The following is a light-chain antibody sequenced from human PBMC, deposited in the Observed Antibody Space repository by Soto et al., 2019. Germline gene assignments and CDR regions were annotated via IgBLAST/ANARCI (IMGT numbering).Light chain of an antibody. CDR2: GAS. CDR1: QSVSSN. CDR3: QQYNNWPWT. Sequence: EIVMTQSPATLYVSPGERATLSCRASQSVSSNFAWYQQKPGQAPRLLIYGASTRATGIPARFSGSGSGTECTLTISSLQSEDFAVYYCQQYNNWPWTFGQGTKVEIK. J-gene: IGKJ1*01. V-gene: IGKV3-15*01.